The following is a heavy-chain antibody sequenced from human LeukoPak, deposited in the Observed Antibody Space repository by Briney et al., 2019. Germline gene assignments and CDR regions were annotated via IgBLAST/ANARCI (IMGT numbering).Heavy chain of an antibody. Sequence: ASVRVSCKASGYTFTDYYINWVRQAPGQGLEWIGWINPNSGDTNYAQKFQDRVTMTRDTSISTAYIELNFLRSDDTAVFYCARGDYYGSPKVVAAWGQGTLVTVSS. CDR3: ARGDYYGSPKVVAA. CDR1: GYTFTDYY. V-gene: IGHV1-2*02. D-gene: IGHD3-10*01. J-gene: IGHJ5*02. CDR2: INPNSGDT.